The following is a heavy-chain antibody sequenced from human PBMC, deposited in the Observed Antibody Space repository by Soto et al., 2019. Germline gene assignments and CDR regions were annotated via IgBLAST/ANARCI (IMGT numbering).Heavy chain of an antibody. CDR3: ARYYDSSGYYYRTYYYFDY. V-gene: IGHV3-48*02. J-gene: IGHJ4*02. CDR1: GFTFSSYS. CDR2: ISSSSSTI. D-gene: IGHD3-22*01. Sequence: GGSLRLSCAASGFTFSSYSMNWVRQAPGKGLEWVSYISSSSSTIYYADSVKGRFTISRDNAKNSLYLQMNSLRDEDTAVYYCARYYDSSGYYYRTYYYFDYWGQGTLVTVSS.